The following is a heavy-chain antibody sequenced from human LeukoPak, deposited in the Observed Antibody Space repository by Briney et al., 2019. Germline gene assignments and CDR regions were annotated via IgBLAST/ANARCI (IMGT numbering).Heavy chain of an antibody. D-gene: IGHD5-18*01. Sequence: GGSLRLSCAASGFTFSTSAMSWVRRAPGKGLEWVSTISGNGASTFYADSVKGRFTISRDNSKNTLYLQMNSLRAEDTAVYYCAKDSGYSYGYSDAFDIWGQGTMVTVSS. CDR3: AKDSGYSYGYSDAFDI. J-gene: IGHJ3*02. CDR2: ISGNGAST. V-gene: IGHV3-23*01. CDR1: GFTFSTSA.